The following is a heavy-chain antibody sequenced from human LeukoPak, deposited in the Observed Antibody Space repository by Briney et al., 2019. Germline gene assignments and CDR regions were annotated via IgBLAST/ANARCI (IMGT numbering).Heavy chain of an antibody. Sequence: SVKVSCKASGGTFSSYAISWVRRAPGQGLEWMGGIIPIFGTANYAQKFQGRVTITTDESTSTAYMELSSLRSEDTAVYYCARIGAVGYYYMDVWGKGTTVTVSS. J-gene: IGHJ6*03. CDR2: IIPIFGTA. D-gene: IGHD1-26*01. V-gene: IGHV1-69*05. CDR3: ARIGAVGYYYMDV. CDR1: GGTFSSYA.